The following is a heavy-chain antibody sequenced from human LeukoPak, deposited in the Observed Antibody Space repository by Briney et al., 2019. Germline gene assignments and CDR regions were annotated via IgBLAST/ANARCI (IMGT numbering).Heavy chain of an antibody. D-gene: IGHD6-13*01. CDR1: GYSFTSYW. V-gene: IGHV5-51*01. Sequence: GESLKISCKGSGYSFTSYWIGWVRQMPGKGLEWMGIIYPGDSDTRYSPSFQGQVTISADKSISTAYLQWSSLKASDTAMYYRARHSRPYSSSRTGVWFDPWGQGTLVTVSS. CDR2: IYPGDSDT. J-gene: IGHJ5*02. CDR3: ARHSRPYSSSRTGVWFDP.